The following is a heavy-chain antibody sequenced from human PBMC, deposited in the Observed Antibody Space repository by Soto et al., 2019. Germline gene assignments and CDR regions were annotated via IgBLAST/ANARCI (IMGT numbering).Heavy chain of an antibody. V-gene: IGHV3-48*01. D-gene: IGHD3-10*01. CDR2: ISSSSSTI. CDR1: GFTFSSYS. CDR3: ACSMVRGTTEFDY. Sequence: PGGSLRLSCAASGFTFSSYSVNWVRQAPGKGLEWVSYISSSSSTIYYADSVKGRFTISRDNAKNSLYLQMNSLRAEDTAVYYCACSMVRGTTEFDYWGQGTLVTVSS. J-gene: IGHJ4*02.